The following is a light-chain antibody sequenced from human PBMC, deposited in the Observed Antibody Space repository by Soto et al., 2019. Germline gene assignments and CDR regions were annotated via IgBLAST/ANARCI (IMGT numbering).Light chain of an antibody. CDR3: QTWDTGSRVV. CDR2: LKSDGSQ. Sequence: QPVLTQSPSASASLGASVKLTCTLSSGHSSYAIAWHQQQPEKGPRYLMKLKSDGSQSKGDGIPDRFSGASSGAERYLTISSLQSEDEADYYCQTWDTGSRVVFGGGTKLTVL. V-gene: IGLV4-69*01. CDR1: SGHSSYA. J-gene: IGLJ2*01.